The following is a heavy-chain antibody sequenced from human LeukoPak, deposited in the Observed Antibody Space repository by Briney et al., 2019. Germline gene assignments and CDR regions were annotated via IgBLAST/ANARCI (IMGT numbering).Heavy chain of an antibody. J-gene: IGHJ4*02. CDR3: AKERGLIVATIGYFDY. CDR1: GFTFSSYA. D-gene: IGHD5-12*01. CDR2: ISGSGGST. V-gene: IGHV3-23*01. Sequence: GGSLRLSCAASGFTFSSYAMSWVRQAPGKGLEWVSAISGSGGSTYYADSVKGRFTISRDNSKNTLYLQMNSLRAEDTAVYYCAKERGLIVATIGYFDYWGQGTLVTVSS.